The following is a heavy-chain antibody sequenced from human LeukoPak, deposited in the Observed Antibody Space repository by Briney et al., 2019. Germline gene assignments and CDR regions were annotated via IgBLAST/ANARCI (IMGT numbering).Heavy chain of an antibody. CDR1: GGTFSSYA. J-gene: IGHJ4*02. CDR2: IIPIFGTA. Sequence: SVKVSCKASGGTFSSYAISWVRQATGQRLEWMGGIIPIFGTANYAQKFQGRVTITTDESTSTAYMELSSLRSEDTAVYYCARDLDYDIFSLDYWGQGTLVTVSS. V-gene: IGHV1-69*05. CDR3: ARDLDYDIFSLDY. D-gene: IGHD3-9*01.